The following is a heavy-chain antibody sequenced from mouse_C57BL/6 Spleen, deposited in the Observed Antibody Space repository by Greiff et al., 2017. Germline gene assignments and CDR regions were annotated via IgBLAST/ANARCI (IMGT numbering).Heavy chain of an antibody. CDR3: TRWVYDYDPSGFGY. CDR1: GYTFTDYE. D-gene: IGHD2-4*01. Sequence: VKLQQSGAELVRPGASVTLSCKASGYTFTDYEMHWVKQTPVHGLEWIGAIDPETGGTAYNQKFKGKAILTADKSSSTAYMELRSLTSEDSAVYYCTRWVYDYDPSGFGYWGQGTTLTVSS. V-gene: IGHV1-15*01. CDR2: IDPETGGT. J-gene: IGHJ2*01.